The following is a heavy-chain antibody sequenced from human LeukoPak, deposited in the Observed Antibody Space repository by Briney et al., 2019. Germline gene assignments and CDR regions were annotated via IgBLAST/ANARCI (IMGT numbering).Heavy chain of an antibody. CDR2: INPSGGST. V-gene: IGHV1-46*01. CDR3: ARGGYDSSGSPDY. D-gene: IGHD3-22*01. CDR1: GGTFSSYA. Sequence: ASVKVSCTASGGTFSSYAISWVRQAPGQGLEWMGIINPSGGSTSYAQKFQGRVTMTRDTSTSTVYMELSSLRSEDTAVYYCARGGYDSSGSPDYWGQGTLATVSS. J-gene: IGHJ4*02.